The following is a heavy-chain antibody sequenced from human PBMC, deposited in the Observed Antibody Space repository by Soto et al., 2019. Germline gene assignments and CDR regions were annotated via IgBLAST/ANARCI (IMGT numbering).Heavy chain of an antibody. D-gene: IGHD3-10*01. CDR3: ARGRKKWFGELFTYWYFDL. J-gene: IGHJ2*01. CDR1: GGSISSGGYY. Sequence: LSVTCTVSGGSISSGGYYWSWIRQHPGKGLEWIGYIYYSGSTYYNPSLKSRVTISVDTSKNQFSLKLSSVTAADTAVYYCARGRKKWFGELFTYWYFDLWGRGTLVTVSS. V-gene: IGHV4-31*03. CDR2: IYYSGST.